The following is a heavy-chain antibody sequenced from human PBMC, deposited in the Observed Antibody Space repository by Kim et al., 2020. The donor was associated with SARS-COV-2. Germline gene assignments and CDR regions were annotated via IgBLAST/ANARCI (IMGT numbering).Heavy chain of an antibody. CDR3: ARDNPRLTDGYSSSWPPDY. Sequence: ASVKVSCKASGYTFNSYGISWVRQAPGQGLEWMGWISAYNGNTNYAQKLQGRVTMTTETSTSTAYMELRSLRSDDTAVYYCARDNPRLTDGYSSSWPPDYWGQGTLVTVSS. CDR2: ISAYNGNT. D-gene: IGHD6-13*01. CDR1: GYTFNSYG. J-gene: IGHJ4*02. V-gene: IGHV1-18*01.